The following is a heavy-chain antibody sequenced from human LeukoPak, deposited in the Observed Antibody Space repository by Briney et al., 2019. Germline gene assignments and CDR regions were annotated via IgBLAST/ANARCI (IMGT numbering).Heavy chain of an antibody. D-gene: IGHD3-10*01. Sequence: PGRSLRLSCAASGFTFSSYGMHWVRQAPGKGLEWVANIKQDGSEKYYVDSVKGRFTISRDNAKNSLYLQMNSLRAEDTAIYYCAETYYYSSGNFWGQGTLVTVSS. J-gene: IGHJ4*02. CDR1: GFTFSSYG. CDR2: IKQDGSEK. CDR3: AETYYYSSGNF. V-gene: IGHV3-7*01.